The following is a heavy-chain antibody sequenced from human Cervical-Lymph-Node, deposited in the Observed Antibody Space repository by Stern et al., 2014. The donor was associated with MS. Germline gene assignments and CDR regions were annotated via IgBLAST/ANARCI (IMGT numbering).Heavy chain of an antibody. V-gene: IGHV3-21*06. J-gene: IGHJ3*01. CDR3: ARNLNAFDL. Sequence: EVQLVESGGGLVKPGGSLRLSCEASGFTFSFYNMNWVRQAPGEGLEWVSSISINTDYTYYADSVKGRFTVSRDDAKNSLYLQMHSLRAEDTAVYYCARNLNAFDLWGQGTMVTVSS. CDR1: GFTFSFYN. CDR2: ISINTDYT.